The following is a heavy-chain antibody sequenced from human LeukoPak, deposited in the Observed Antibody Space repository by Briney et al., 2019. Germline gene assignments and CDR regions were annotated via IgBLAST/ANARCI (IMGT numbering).Heavy chain of an antibody. Sequence: SETLSLTCAVYGGSFSGYYWSWIRQPPGKGLEWIGEINHSGSTNYNPSLKSRVTISVDTSKNQFSLKLSSVTAADTAVYYCARGRNYYDSSGYLYYFDYWGQGTLVTASS. J-gene: IGHJ4*02. CDR3: ARGRNYYDSSGYLYYFDY. V-gene: IGHV4-34*01. D-gene: IGHD3-22*01. CDR2: INHSGST. CDR1: GGSFSGYY.